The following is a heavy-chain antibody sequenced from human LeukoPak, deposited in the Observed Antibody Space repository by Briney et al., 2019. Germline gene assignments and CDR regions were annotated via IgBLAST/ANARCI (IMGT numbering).Heavy chain of an antibody. CDR2: LYTSGGT. D-gene: IGHD3/OR15-3a*01. CDR1: GGSISSGSYY. CDR3: ARRWTGTGYRYFDY. V-gene: IGHV4-61*09. Sequence: SQTLSLTCTVSGGSISSGSYYWSWIRQPAGKGLEWIGHLYTSGGTNYNPSLRSRVTISVDTSKKQFSLNLSSVTAADTAVYYCARRWTGTGYRYFDYWGQGTLVTVSS. J-gene: IGHJ4*02.